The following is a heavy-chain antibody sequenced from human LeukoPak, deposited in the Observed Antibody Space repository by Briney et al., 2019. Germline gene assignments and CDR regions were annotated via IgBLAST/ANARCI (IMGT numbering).Heavy chain of an antibody. CDR2: LKSKTDGGTT. CDR1: GFTFSSAW. J-gene: IGHJ4*02. CDR3: TTASLSAITYGSGSY. Sequence: TSGGSLRLSCAASGFTFSSAWMTWVRQAPGKGVEWVGRLKSKTDGGTTDYAAAVKDRFTISRDDSKNTLFLQMNSLKTEDTVVYYCTTASLSAITYGSGSYWGQGTLVTVSS. V-gene: IGHV3-15*01. D-gene: IGHD3-10*01.